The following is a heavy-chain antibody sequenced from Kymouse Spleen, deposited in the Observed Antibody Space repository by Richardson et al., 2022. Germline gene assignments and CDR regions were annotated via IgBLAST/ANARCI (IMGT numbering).Heavy chain of an antibody. J-gene: IGHJ4*02. D-gene: IGHD4-11,IGHD4-11*01. Sequence: QVQLVESGGGVVQPGRSLRLSCAASGFTFSSYGMHWVRQAPGKGLEWVAVISYDGSNKYYADSVKGRFTISRDNSKNTLYLQMNSLRAEDTAVYYCAKDPDYSNYYFDYWGQGTLVTVSS. CDR1: GFTFSSYG. CDR2: ISYDGSNK. CDR3: AKDPDYSNYYFDY. V-gene: IGHV3-30*18.